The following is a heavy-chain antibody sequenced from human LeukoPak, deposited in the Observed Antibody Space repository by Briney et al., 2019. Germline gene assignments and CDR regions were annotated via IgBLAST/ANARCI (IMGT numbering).Heavy chain of an antibody. CDR2: INAGNGNT. CDR1: GYTFTSYG. CDR3: ARDYYDSSGYYW. D-gene: IGHD3-22*01. J-gene: IGHJ4*02. Sequence: GASVKVSCKASGYTFTSYGISWVRQAPGQRLEWMGWINAGNGNTKYSQKFQGRVTITRDTSASTAYMGLSSLRSEDTAVYYCARDYYDSSGYYWWGQGTLVTVSS. V-gene: IGHV1-3*01.